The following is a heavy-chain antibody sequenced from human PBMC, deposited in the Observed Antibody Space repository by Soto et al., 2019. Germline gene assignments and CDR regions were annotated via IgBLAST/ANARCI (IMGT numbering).Heavy chain of an antibody. CDR2: INPTGDRI. J-gene: IGHJ4*02. D-gene: IGHD7-27*01. V-gene: IGHV1-46*01. Sequence: QVQLVQSGAEVNKPGASVKVSCQTSGYTFMTHYMQWMRQAPGQGLEWMGIINPTGDRINYSQTFEGRVTMTTDTATSTVYIELTSPLRADAGVYYGARDCGNMWGYFDHWGQGSLVTVAS. CDR3: ARDCGNMWGYFDH. CDR1: GYTFMTHY.